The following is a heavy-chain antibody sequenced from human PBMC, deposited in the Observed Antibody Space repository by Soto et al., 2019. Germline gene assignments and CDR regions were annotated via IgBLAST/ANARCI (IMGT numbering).Heavy chain of an antibody. D-gene: IGHD1-1*01. J-gene: IGHJ4*02. Sequence: PGGSLRLSCAASGLSFSDHYMDWVRQAPGKGLEWVGRTKNKVNKYITDYAASVKGRFIISRDGSRSLLHLQMNSLQIADTAVYYCVTWISWVGYWGQGTPVTVSS. CDR2: TKNKVNKYIT. CDR1: GLSFSDHY. V-gene: IGHV3-72*01. CDR3: VTWISWVGY.